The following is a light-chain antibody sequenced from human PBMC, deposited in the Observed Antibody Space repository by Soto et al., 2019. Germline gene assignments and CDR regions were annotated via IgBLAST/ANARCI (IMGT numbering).Light chain of an antibody. J-gene: IGKJ2*01. CDR3: QQYASSPYT. CDR1: QSISSTY. CDR2: AAS. V-gene: IGKV3-20*01. Sequence: EIVLTQSPGTLSLSPGEGATLSCRASQSISSTYLAWYQQKPGQAPRLLIYAASSRATGIPDRFSGSGYGTDFTLTIIRLEPEDFAVYYCQQYASSPYTFGQGTKLEIK.